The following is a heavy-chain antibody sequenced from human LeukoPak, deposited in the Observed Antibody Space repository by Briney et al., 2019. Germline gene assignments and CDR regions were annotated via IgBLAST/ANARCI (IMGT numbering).Heavy chain of an antibody. CDR3: ATTGYYDSSGYDY. V-gene: IGHV1-3*01. D-gene: IGHD3-22*01. Sequence: GASVKVSCTASGYTFTSYDINWVRQAPGQRLEWMGWINAGNGNTKYSQKFQGRVTITRDTSASTAYMELSSLRSEDTAVYYCATTGYYDSSGYDYWGQGTLVTVSS. CDR2: INAGNGNT. J-gene: IGHJ4*02. CDR1: GYTFTSYD.